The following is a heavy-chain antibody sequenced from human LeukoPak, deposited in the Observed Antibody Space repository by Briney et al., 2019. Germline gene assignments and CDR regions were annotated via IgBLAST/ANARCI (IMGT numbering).Heavy chain of an antibody. V-gene: IGHV4-30-4*01. Sequence: PSETLSLTCTVSGASIASGEYYCSWIRQPPGKGLEWIGYVTNTGITNFNPSLSSRVSTSVDTSKNQFSLNLRSVTAADTAVYYCAKDLYDSNACFLGNDYWGQGTLVTVSS. CDR1: GASIASGEYY. J-gene: IGHJ4*02. D-gene: IGHD3-22*01. CDR3: AKDLYDSNACFLGNDY. CDR2: VTNTGIT.